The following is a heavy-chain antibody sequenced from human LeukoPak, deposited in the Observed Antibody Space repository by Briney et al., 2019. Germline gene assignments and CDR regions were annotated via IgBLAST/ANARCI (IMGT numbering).Heavy chain of an antibody. CDR3: ARDRVYYYDSSGYYPDAFDI. V-gene: IGHV3-66*01. CDR1: GFTVSSNY. Sequence: GGSLRLSCAASGFTVSSNYMSWVRQAPGKGLEWVSVIYSGGRTYYADSVKGRFTISRDNSKNTLYLHMNSLSAEDTAVHYCARDRVYYYDSSGYYPDAFDIWGQGTMVTVSS. D-gene: IGHD3-22*01. CDR2: IYSGGRT. J-gene: IGHJ3*02.